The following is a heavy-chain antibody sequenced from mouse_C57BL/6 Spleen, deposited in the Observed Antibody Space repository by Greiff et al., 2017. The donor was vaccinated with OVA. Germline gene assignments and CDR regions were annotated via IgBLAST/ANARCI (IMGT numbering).Heavy chain of an antibody. D-gene: IGHD2-10*01. Sequence: QVQLQQSGAELVRPGTSVKVSCKASGYAFTNYLIEWVKQRPGQGLEWIGVINPGSGGTNYNEKFKGKATLTADKSSSTAYMQLSSLTSEDSAVYFCARRLLYYAMDYWGQGTSVTVSS. CDR1: GYAFTNYL. J-gene: IGHJ4*01. V-gene: IGHV1-54*01. CDR2: INPGSGGT. CDR3: ARRLLYYAMDY.